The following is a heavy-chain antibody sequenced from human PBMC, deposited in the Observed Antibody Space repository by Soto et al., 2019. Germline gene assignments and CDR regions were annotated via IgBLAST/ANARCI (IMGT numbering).Heavy chain of an antibody. D-gene: IGHD6-19*01. J-gene: IGHJ4*02. CDR1: GGSISSYY. CDR2: IYYSGST. V-gene: IGHV4-59*01. CDR3: AREGYSSGWYELDY. Sequence: QVQLQESGPGLVKLSETLSLTCTVSGGSISSYYWSWIRQPPGKGLEWIGYIYYSGSTNYNPSLNSRVTTSVDTVKYQFSLKLSYVTAADTAVYYCAREGYSSGWYELDYWGQGTLVTVSS.